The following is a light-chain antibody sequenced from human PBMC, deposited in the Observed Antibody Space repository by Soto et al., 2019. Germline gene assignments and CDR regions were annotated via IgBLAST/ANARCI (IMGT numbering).Light chain of an antibody. CDR3: QQYGSSPPIT. CDR2: GAS. V-gene: IGKV3-20*01. Sequence: RVMPQSPATLSVSPGERVTLSCRASQSVNNKVAWYQQKSGQAPRLLISGASSRATGIPDRFSGSGSGTDFTLTISRLEPEDFAVYYCQQYGSSPPITFGHGTRLEI. J-gene: IGKJ5*01. CDR1: QSVNNK.